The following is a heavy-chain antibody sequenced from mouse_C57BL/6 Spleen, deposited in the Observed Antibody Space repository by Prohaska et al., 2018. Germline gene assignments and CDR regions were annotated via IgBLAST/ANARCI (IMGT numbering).Heavy chain of an antibody. CDR2: IDPETGGT. CDR3: TRSLLPYYFDY. D-gene: IGHD1-1*01. V-gene: IGHV1-15*01. Sequence: QVQLQHSGAELVRPGASVTLSCKASGYTFTDYEMHWVKQTPVHGLEWIGAIDPETGGTAYNQKFKSKAILTADKSSSTAYMELRSLTSEDSAVYYCTRSLLPYYFDYWGQGTTLTVSS. J-gene: IGHJ2*01. CDR1: GYTFTDYE.